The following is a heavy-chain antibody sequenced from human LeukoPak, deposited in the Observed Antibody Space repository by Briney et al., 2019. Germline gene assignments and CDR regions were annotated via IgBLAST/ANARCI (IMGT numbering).Heavy chain of an antibody. CDR1: GYTFTAYY. V-gene: IGHV1-2*04. Sequence: ATVKVSCKASGYTFTAYYLHWVRQAPGQGLEWMGWINPNSGGTNYAQKFKGWVTLTRDTSINTTYMELSRLASDVTAVYYCARDMNTGVTPISYAFDLWGQGTMVTVSS. D-gene: IGHD4-23*01. CDR2: INPNSGGT. CDR3: ARDMNTGVTPISYAFDL. J-gene: IGHJ3*01.